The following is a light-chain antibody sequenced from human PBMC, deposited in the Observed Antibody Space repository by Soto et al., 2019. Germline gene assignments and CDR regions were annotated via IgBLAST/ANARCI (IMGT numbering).Light chain of an antibody. Sequence: DIQMTQSPSSLSASVGDSVTITCRASQGISRYLSWYQQKPGRAPKLLISAASTLQSGVPARFSGSGSGTDFTLSITNLQPEDFATYYCQQSYSTPLWTFGQGTKVDIK. J-gene: IGKJ1*01. CDR1: QGISRY. CDR3: QQSYSTPLWT. V-gene: IGKV1-39*01. CDR2: AAS.